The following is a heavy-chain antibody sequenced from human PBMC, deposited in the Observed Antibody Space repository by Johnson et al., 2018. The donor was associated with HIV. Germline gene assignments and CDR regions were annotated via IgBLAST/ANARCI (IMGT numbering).Heavy chain of an antibody. CDR2: INWNSGRI. V-gene: IGHV3-9*01. CDR1: GFTFDDYA. D-gene: IGHD5-24*01. CDR3: AKDIHPRWLPPMSAFYI. Sequence: VQLVESGGGLVQPGRSLRLSCAASGFTFDDYAMHWVRQAPGKGLEWVSGINWNSGRIGYADSVKGRFTISRDNAKKPLDLQINSLRAEDTALYYCAKDIHPRWLPPMSAFYIWGQGTMVTVAS. J-gene: IGHJ3*02.